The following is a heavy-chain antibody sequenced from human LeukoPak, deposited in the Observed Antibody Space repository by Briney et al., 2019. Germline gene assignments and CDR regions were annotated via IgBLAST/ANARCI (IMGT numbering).Heavy chain of an antibody. CDR2: IKYDGSEK. CDR1: GFIFSDYW. CDR3: ANSMVTYSYFDY. Sequence: GGSLRLSCEASGFIFSDYWMTWVRQAPGKGLEWVANIKYDGSEKYCVDSLKGRFTIARDNAKNSLYLEMNSLRAEDTAVYYCANSMVTYSYFDYWGQGTLVTVSS. V-gene: IGHV3-7*03. J-gene: IGHJ4*02. D-gene: IGHD5-18*01.